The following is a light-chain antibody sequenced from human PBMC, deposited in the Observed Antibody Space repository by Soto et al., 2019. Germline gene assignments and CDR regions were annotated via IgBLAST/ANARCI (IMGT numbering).Light chain of an antibody. CDR2: GAS. J-gene: IGKJ1*01. CDR1: QSVSTTY. V-gene: IGKV3-20*01. Sequence: EIVLTQSPGTLSLSPGEKATLSCRASQSVSTTYLAWYQQKPGQAPRLLIYGASSRATGIPDRFSGSGSGTDFPLTISRLEPEDVAVYYCQQYGSSPWKFGQGTKVEIK. CDR3: QQYGSSPWK.